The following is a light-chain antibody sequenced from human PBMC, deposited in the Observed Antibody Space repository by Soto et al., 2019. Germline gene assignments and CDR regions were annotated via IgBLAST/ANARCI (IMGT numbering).Light chain of an antibody. Sequence: QSVLTQPASVSGSPGQSITISCTGTSSDVGGYNYVSWYQQHPGKVPKLIIYEVSNRPSGVSIRFSGSKSGNTASLTISGLQAEDEADYYCSSYTSSGTLVVFGGGTKLTVL. J-gene: IGLJ2*01. V-gene: IGLV2-14*01. CDR1: SSDVGGYNY. CDR3: SSYTSSGTLVV. CDR2: EVS.